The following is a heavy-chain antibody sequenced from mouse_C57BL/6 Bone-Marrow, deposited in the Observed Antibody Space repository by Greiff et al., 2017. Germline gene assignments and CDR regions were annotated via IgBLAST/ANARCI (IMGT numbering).Heavy chain of an antibody. CDR2: IYPGGGYT. Sequence: LVESGAELVRPGTSVKMSCKASGYTFTNYWIGWAKQRPGHGLEWIGDIYPGGGYTNYNEKFKGKATLTADKSSSTAYMQFSSLTSEDSAIYYGAREGAFYYAMDYWGQGTSVTVSS. J-gene: IGHJ4*01. CDR3: AREGAFYYAMDY. V-gene: IGHV1-63*01. CDR1: GYTFTNYW. D-gene: IGHD3-1*01.